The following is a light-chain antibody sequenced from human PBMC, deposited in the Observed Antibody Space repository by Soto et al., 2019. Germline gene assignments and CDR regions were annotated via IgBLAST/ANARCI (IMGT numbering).Light chain of an antibody. CDR1: QNVGDR. J-gene: IGKJ4*01. V-gene: IGKV1-12*01. Sequence: DIQMTQSPSSVSASVGDSLTITCRASQNVGDRLAWYQQKLGKAPQLLIQKASILQPGIPSRFSGSGSATYFTLTISSLQPDDFATYYCQQYYSYPLTFGGGTKVDIK. CDR2: KAS. CDR3: QQYYSYPLT.